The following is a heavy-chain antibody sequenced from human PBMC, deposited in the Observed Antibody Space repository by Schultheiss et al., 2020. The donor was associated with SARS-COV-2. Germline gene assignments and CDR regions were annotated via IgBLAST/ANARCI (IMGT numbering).Heavy chain of an antibody. CDR1: GGSISSGDYY. D-gene: IGHD2-15*01. Sequence: SETLSLTCTVSGGSISSGDYYWSWIRQPPGKGLEWIGYIYYSGSTYYNPSLKSRVTISVDTSKNQFSLKLTSVTAADTAVYYCARNYPLQYCTSGGCSFHYGMDVWGQGTTVTVSS. CDR2: IYYSGST. V-gene: IGHV4-30-4*01. CDR3: ARNYPLQYCTSGGCSFHYGMDV. J-gene: IGHJ6*02.